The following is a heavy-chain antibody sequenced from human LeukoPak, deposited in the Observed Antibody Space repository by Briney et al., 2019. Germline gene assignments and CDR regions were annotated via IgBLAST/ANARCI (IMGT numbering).Heavy chain of an antibody. J-gene: IGHJ4*02. CDR1: GGSISSYH. D-gene: IGHD1-26*01. V-gene: IGHV4-59*08. CDR3: ARHGGGSYLDHFDY. Sequence: SEALSLTCTVSGGSISSYHWSWIRQPPGKGLECIGSAYFGGSTNYNPSLKSRVTISVDTPKNQFSLKLSSVTAADTAVYYCARHGGGSYLDHFDYWGQGTLVTVSS. CDR2: AYFGGST.